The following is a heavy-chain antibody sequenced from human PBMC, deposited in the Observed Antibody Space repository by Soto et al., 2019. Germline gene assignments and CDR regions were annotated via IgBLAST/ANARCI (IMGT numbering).Heavy chain of an antibody. CDR3: ARDWRYSSGLDY. D-gene: IGHD6-19*01. V-gene: IGHV1-46*02. CDR2: ISPSGDAT. CDR1: GFTFNTYF. Sequence: ASVKVSCKASGFTFNTYFMHWLRQAPGQGLEWMGVISPSGDATSYAKKFKGRLTVTKDTSTTTVFMELSSLTSEDTAVYFCARDWRYSSGLDYWGQGTLVTVSS. J-gene: IGHJ4*02.